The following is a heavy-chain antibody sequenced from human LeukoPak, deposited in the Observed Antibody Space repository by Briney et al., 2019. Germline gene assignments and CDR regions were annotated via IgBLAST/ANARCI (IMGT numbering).Heavy chain of an antibody. CDR3: AKDLRYYGSGSYLDY. CDR2: ISGSGGST. V-gene: IGHV3-23*01. Sequence: GGSLRLSCAASGFTFSSYWMHWVRQAPGKGLEWVSAISGSGGSTYYADSVKGRFTISRDNSKNTLYLQMNSLRAEDTAVYYCAKDLRYYGSGSYLDYWGQGTLVTVSS. CDR1: GFTFSSYW. D-gene: IGHD3-10*01. J-gene: IGHJ4*02.